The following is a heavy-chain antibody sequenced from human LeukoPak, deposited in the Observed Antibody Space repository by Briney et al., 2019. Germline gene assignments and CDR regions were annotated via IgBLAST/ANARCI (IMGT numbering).Heavy chain of an antibody. Sequence: GGSLRLSCAASGFTFSSYWMSWVRQAPGKGLEWVANIKQDGSENYYVDSVKGRFTISRDNAKNSLYLQMNSLRAEDTAVYYCASDLSVAGFAFDIWGQGTMVTVSS. J-gene: IGHJ3*02. CDR3: ASDLSVAGFAFDI. D-gene: IGHD6-19*01. V-gene: IGHV3-7*01. CDR2: IKQDGSEN. CDR1: GFTFSSYW.